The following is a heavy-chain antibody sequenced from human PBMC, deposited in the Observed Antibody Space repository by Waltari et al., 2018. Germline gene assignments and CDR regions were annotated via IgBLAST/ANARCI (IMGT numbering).Heavy chain of an antibody. D-gene: IGHD3-10*01. CDR2: ISSSSSTI. Sequence: EVQLVESGGGLVQPGGSLSLSCAASGFTFSSYCMNWVRQAPGKGLEWVSYISSSSSTIYYADSVKGRFTISRDNAKNSLYLQMNSLRAEDTAVYYCARDSSHPHIRDGSGSYGDYWGQGTLVTVSS. CDR1: GFTFSSYC. J-gene: IGHJ4*02. CDR3: ARDSSHPHIRDGSGSYGDY. V-gene: IGHV3-48*04.